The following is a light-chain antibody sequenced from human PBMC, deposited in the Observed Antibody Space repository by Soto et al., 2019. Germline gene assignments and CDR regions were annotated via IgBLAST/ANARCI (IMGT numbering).Light chain of an antibody. Sequence: QSVLTQPPSASGTPGQRVTISCSGSSSNIGNNYVPWYQQLRGTAPKLLIFKSNQRPSGVPDRFSGSTSGTSASLAISGLRSEDEADYYCATWDDRRSGVLFGRGTKLTVL. CDR2: KSN. CDR1: SSNIGNNY. CDR3: ATWDDRRSGVL. V-gene: IGLV1-47*01. J-gene: IGLJ2*01.